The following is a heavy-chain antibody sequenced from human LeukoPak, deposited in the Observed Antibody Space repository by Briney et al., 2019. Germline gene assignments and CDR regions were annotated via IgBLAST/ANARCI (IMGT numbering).Heavy chain of an antibody. D-gene: IGHD1-26*01. CDR1: GYSFTSYW. Sequence: GESLKISCKGSGYSFTSYWIGWVRQMPGKGLEWMGIIYPGDSDTRYSPSFQGQVTISADKSISTAYLQWSSLKASDTAMYYCASAGTPKAGGHYFDHWGQGTLVTVSS. J-gene: IGHJ4*02. V-gene: IGHV5-51*01. CDR2: IYPGDSDT. CDR3: ASAGTPKAGGHYFDH.